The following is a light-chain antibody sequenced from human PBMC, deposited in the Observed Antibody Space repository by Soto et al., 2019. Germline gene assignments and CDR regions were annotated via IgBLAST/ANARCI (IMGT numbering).Light chain of an antibody. V-gene: IGKV1-33*01. Sequence: DLQMTQSPSSLSASVGDRVTITCQASQDISNYLNWYQQKPGKAPKLLIYDASNLETGVPSRFSESGSGTDFTFTISSLQPEDIATYYCQQYDNLPPFTFGPGTKVDIK. CDR1: QDISNY. J-gene: IGKJ3*01. CDR2: DAS. CDR3: QQYDNLPPFT.